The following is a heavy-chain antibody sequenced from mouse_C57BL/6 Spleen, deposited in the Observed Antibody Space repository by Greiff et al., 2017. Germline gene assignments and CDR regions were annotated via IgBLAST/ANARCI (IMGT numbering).Heavy chain of an antibody. J-gene: IGHJ1*03. CDR3: ARIPTITTVVARYFDV. V-gene: IGHV5-6*01. CDR2: ISSGGSYT. Sequence: EVQVVESGGDLVKPGGSLKLSCAASGFTFSSYGMSWVRQTPDKRLEWVATISSGGSYTYYPDSVKGRFTITRDNAKNTLYLQMSSLKSDDTAMYYCARIPTITTVVARYFDVWGTGTTVTVSS. D-gene: IGHD1-1*01. CDR1: GFTFSSYG.